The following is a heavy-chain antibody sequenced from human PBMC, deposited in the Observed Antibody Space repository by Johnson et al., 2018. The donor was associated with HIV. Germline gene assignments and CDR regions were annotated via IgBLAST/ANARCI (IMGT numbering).Heavy chain of an antibody. Sequence: EQLVESGGGLVQPGGSLRLSCAASGFTFSSSWMHWVCQAPEKGLAWISYISSSGSPIYYADSVKGRFTISRDNAKNSLYLQMNSLRAEDTAVYYCARVREWEGGEVGDAFDIWGQGTMVTVSS. J-gene: IGHJ3*02. CDR1: GFTFSSSW. D-gene: IGHD1-26*01. CDR3: ARVREWEGGEVGDAFDI. V-gene: IGHV3-48*04. CDR2: ISSSGSPI.